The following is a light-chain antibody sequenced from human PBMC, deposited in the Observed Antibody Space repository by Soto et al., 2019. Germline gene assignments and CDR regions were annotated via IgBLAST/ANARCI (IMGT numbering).Light chain of an antibody. Sequence: EIVLTQSPGTLSLSPGERATLSCRASQSVSSSYLAWYQQKPGQAPRLLIYGASSRATGIPDRFSGSGSGTDFTLTISSLQPEDFATYFCLQHNTYPYTFGQGTKVDIK. V-gene: IGKV3-20*01. J-gene: IGKJ2*01. CDR1: QSVSSSY. CDR3: LQHNTYPYT. CDR2: GAS.